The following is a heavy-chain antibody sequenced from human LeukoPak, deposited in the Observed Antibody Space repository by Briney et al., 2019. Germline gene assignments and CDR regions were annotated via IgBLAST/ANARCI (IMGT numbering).Heavy chain of an antibody. Sequence: SETLSLTCTVSGGSISSSSYYWGWIRQPPGKGLEWIGSIYYSGSTYYNPSLKSRVTISVDTSKNQFSLKLSSVTAADMAVYYCARHAAYGIVYWFDPWGQGTLVTVSS. CDR1: GGSISSSSYY. V-gene: IGHV4-39*01. D-gene: IGHD1-26*01. CDR2: IYYSGST. J-gene: IGHJ5*02. CDR3: ARHAAYGIVYWFDP.